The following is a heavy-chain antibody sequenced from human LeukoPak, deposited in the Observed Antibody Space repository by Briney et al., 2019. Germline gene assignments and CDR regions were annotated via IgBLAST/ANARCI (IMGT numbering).Heavy chain of an antibody. CDR3: ARDDEDTAFDH. Sequence: GGSLRLSCAASGFTFNNYGMHWVRQAPGKGLEWVSYISSSSSTIYYADSVKGRFTISRDNAKNSLYLQMNSLRAEDTAVYYCARDDEDTAFDHWGQGTLVTVSS. D-gene: IGHD5-18*01. CDR2: ISSSSSTI. V-gene: IGHV3-48*01. J-gene: IGHJ4*02. CDR1: GFTFNNYG.